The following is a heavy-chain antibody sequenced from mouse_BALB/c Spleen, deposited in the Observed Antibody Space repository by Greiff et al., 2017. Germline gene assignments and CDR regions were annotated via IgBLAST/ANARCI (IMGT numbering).Heavy chain of an antibody. CDR2: IYPGNVNT. D-gene: IGHD4-1*01. CDR3: ATWDYFDY. CDR1: GYTFTSYY. Sequence: VQLQQSGPELVKPGDSVRISCKASGYTFTSYYIHWVKQRPGQGLEWIGWIYPGNVNTKYNEKFKGKATLTADKSSSTAYMQLSSLTSEDSAVYFCATWDYFDYWGQGTTLTVSS. J-gene: IGHJ2*01. V-gene: IGHV1S56*01.